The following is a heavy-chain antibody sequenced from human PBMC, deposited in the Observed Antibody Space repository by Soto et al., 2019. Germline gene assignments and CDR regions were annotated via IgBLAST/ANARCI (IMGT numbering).Heavy chain of an antibody. CDR2: INVDDSA. CDR1: GFTFSADA. V-gene: IGHV3-23*01. J-gene: IGHJ4*02. CDR3: AKHYYFDH. Sequence: EVQLLESGGGLVQPGGSLRLSCAASGFTFSADAMSWVRQAPGMGLELVSSINVDDSAYYADSVKGRFTISRDNAKSTVFLELSSLRVEDTATFYCAKHYYFDHWGQGTQVTVSS.